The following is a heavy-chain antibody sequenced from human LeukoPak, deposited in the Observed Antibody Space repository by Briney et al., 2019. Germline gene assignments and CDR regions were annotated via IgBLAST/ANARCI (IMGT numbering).Heavy chain of an antibody. D-gene: IGHD1-26*01. J-gene: IGHJ4*02. CDR1: GYTFTSYG. CDR2: ISAYNGNT. Sequence: ASVRVSCKASGYTFTSYGISWVRQAPGQGLEWMGWISAYNGNTNYAQKLQGRVTMTTDTSTSTAYMELRSLRSDDTAVYYCARAYAVPGATPPDYWGQGTLVTVSS. V-gene: IGHV1-18*01. CDR3: ARAYAVPGATPPDY.